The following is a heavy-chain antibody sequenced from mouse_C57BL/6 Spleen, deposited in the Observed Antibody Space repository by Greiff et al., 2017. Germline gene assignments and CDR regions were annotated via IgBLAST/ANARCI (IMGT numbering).Heavy chain of an antibody. V-gene: IGHV1-69*01. J-gene: IGHJ4*01. Sequence: QVQLQQPGAELVMPGASVKLSCKASGYTFTSYWMHWVKQRPGPGLEWIGEIDPSDSYTNYNQKFKGKSTLTVDKSSSTAYMQLSSLTSADSAVYYCARSDSYAMDYWGQGTSVTVSS. CDR3: ARSDSYAMDY. CDR1: GYTFTSYW. CDR2: IDPSDSYT.